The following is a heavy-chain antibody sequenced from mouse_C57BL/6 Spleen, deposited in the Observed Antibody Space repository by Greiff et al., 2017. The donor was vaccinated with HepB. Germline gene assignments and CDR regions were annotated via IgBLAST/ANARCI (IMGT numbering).Heavy chain of an antibody. CDR2: INPSTGGT. CDR3: ARRDYYGSSPFDY. J-gene: IGHJ2*01. V-gene: IGHV1-42*01. CDR1: GYSFTGYY. Sequence: VQLKQSGPELVKPGASVKISCKASGYSFTGYYMNWVKQSPEKSLEWIGEINPSTGGTTYNQKFKAKATLTVDKSSSTAYMQLKSLTSEDSAVYYCARRDYYGSSPFDYWGQGTTLTVSS. D-gene: IGHD1-1*01.